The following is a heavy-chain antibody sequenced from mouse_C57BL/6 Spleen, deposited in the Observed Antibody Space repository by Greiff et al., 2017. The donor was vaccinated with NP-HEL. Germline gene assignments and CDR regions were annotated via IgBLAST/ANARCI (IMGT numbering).Heavy chain of an antibody. CDR1: GYAFSSSW. CDR3: ARDYSGLAY. V-gene: IGHV1-82*01. Sequence: QVQLKQSGPELVKPGASVKISCKASGYAFSSSWMNWVKQRPGKGLEWIGRIYPGDGDTNYNGKFKGKATLTADKSSSTAYMQLSSLTSEDSAVYFCARDYSGLAYWGQGTLVTVSA. D-gene: IGHD1-1*02. CDR2: IYPGDGDT. J-gene: IGHJ3*01.